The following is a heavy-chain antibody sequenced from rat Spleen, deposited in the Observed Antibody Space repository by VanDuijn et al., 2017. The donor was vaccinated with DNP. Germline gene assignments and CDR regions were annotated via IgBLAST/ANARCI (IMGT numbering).Heavy chain of an antibody. J-gene: IGHJ2*01. CDR2: VSHEGTST. V-gene: IGHV5-22*01. CDR3: AGRPPPTRGPFDY. CDR1: GFTFTDFY. Sequence: EVQLVESGGGLVQPGRSMKLSCTVSGFTFTDFYMAWVRQAPKKGLEWVASVSHEGTSTYYGDSVKGRFIISRNNAKSTLYLQMDSLRSDDTATYYCAGRPPPTRGPFDYWGQGVTVTVSS. D-gene: IGHD1-4*01.